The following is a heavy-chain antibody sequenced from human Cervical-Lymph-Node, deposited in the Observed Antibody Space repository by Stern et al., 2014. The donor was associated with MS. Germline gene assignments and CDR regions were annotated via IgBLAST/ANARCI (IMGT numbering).Heavy chain of an antibody. V-gene: IGHV4-34*01. CDR2: INHSGST. Sequence: QVQLQQWGAGLLKPSETLSLTCAVYGGSFVTGYYWNWIRQPPGKGLEWIGEINHSGSTNYNPSLKSRVTISLDTSKNQFSLKLSSVTAADRAVYYCARGRNDQNLFSRRTRFDYWGQGTLVTVSS. CDR3: ARGRNDQNLFSRRTRFDY. J-gene: IGHJ4*02. CDR1: GGSFVTGYY. D-gene: IGHD1-1*01.